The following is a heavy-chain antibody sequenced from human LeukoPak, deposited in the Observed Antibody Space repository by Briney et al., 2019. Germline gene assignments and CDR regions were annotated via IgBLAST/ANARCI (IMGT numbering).Heavy chain of an antibody. J-gene: IGHJ4*02. V-gene: IGHV4-59*01. Sequence: SETLSLTCAVSGGSISDYYWSWIRQPPGKGLEYIGYIHYSGHTNSNPSLKSRGTISVDTSNNQFSLKLSSMTPADTAVYYCVRKISSYWFFDYWGQGTLVTVSS. CDR3: VRKISSYWFFDY. CDR1: GGSISDYY. CDR2: IHYSGHT. D-gene: IGHD6-13*01.